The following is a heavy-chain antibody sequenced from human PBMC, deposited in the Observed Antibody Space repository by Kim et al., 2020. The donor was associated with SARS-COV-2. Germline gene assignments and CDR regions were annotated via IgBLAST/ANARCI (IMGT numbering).Heavy chain of an antibody. J-gene: IGHJ4*02. CDR3: AKVPYYDILTGYYDY. CDR2: ISGSGGST. CDR1: GFTFSSYA. Sequence: GGSLRLSCAASGFTFSSYAMSWVRQAPGKGLEWVSAISGSGGSTYYADSVKGRFTISRDNSKNTLYLQMNSLRAEDTAVYYCAKVPYYDILTGYYDYWGQGTLVTVSS. V-gene: IGHV3-23*01. D-gene: IGHD3-9*01.